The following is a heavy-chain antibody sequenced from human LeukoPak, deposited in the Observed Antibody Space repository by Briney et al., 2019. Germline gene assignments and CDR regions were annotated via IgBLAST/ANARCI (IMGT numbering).Heavy chain of an antibody. Sequence: GSLRLSCAASGFTFSSYAMSWVRQAPGKGLEWVSAISDSGGSTYYADSVKGRFTISRDNSKNTLYLQMNSLRAEDTAVYYFAKAYTGYSSGWPSYWGQGTLVTVSS. CDR2: ISDSGGST. D-gene: IGHD6-19*01. J-gene: IGHJ4*02. V-gene: IGHV3-23*01. CDR3: AKAYTGYSSGWPSY. CDR1: GFTFSSYA.